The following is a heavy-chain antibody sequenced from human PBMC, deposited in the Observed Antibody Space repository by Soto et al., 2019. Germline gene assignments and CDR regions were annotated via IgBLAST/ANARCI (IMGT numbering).Heavy chain of an antibody. CDR2: IIPLFGTP. J-gene: IGHJ4*02. CDR1: GGPFSSYG. V-gene: IGHV1-69*01. Sequence: QVLLMQSGAEVKKPGSSVKVSCTSSGGPFSSYGISWVRQVPGQGLEWLGGIIPLFGTPSYARKFQDRLTISAGESRNTAYIQLRSLTPADTAMYFCERDGTIQMANVDFWGQGTLVTVSS. D-gene: IGHD1-1*01. CDR3: ERDGTIQMANVDF.